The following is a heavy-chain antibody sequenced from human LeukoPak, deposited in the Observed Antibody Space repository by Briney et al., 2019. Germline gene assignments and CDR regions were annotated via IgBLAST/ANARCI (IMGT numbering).Heavy chain of an antibody. Sequence: GGSLRLSCAASGFTFSSYAMGWVRQAPGKGLEWVAVISYDGSNKYYADSVKGRFTISSDNSKNTMYLQMNSLRAEATALYYCPREREYYDTLRPDYYHGMDVGGQGTSATASS. CDR2: ISYDGSNK. J-gene: IGHJ6*02. V-gene: IGHV3-30*04. CDR1: GFTFSSYA. CDR3: PREREYYDTLRPDYYHGMDV. D-gene: IGHD3-9*01.